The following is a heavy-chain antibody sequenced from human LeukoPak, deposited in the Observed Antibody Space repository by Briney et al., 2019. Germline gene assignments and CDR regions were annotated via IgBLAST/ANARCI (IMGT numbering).Heavy chain of an antibody. J-gene: IGHJ4*02. Sequence: ETLSLTCTVSGFTVSSNSMSWVRQAPGKGLEWVSFIYSDNTHYPDSVKGRFTISRDNSKNTLYLQMNSLRAEDTAVYYCARRAGAYSHPYDYWGQGTLVTVSS. CDR1: GFTVSSNS. CDR3: ARRAGAYSHPYDY. D-gene: IGHD4/OR15-4a*01. V-gene: IGHV3-53*01. CDR2: IYSDNT.